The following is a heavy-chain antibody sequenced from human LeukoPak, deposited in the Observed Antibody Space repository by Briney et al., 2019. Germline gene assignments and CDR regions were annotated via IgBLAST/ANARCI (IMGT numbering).Heavy chain of an antibody. CDR1: GFTDSRNY. D-gene: IGHD6-19*01. J-gene: IGHJ4*02. Sequence: GGSLRLPCAASGFTDSRNYMSWVRQAPGKGLEWVSVIYSGGSTYYADSVKGRFTISRHNSNNTLYLQMDSLRAEDTAVYYCARGQVPGTFDYWGQGTLVTVSS. V-gene: IGHV3-53*04. CDR3: ARGQVPGTFDY. CDR2: IYSGGST.